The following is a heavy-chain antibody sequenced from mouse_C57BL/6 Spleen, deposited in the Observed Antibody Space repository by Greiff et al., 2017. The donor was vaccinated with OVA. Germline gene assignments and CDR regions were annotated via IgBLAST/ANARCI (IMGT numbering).Heavy chain of an antibody. V-gene: IGHV3-6*01. D-gene: IGHD2-1*01. CDR3: ARDLLVTPYYFDY. J-gene: IGHJ2*01. Sequence: VQLKESGPGLVKPSQSLSLTCSVTGYSITSGYYWNWIRQFPGNKLEWMGYISYDGSNNYNPSLKNRISITRDTSKNQFFLKLNSVTTEDTATYYCARDLLVTPYYFDYWGQGTTLTVSS. CDR1: GYSITSGYY. CDR2: ISYDGSN.